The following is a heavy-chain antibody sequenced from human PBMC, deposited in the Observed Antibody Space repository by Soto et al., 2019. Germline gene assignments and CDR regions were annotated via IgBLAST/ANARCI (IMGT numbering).Heavy chain of an antibody. V-gene: IGHV3-23*01. Sequence: EVQLLESGGGLVQPGGSLRLSCAASGFTFNTYAMNWVRQAPGKGLEWVASTSGSGGTINYADSVKGRFTTSRDTSKNTLYLQMNSLSAEDTAVYYCAKGFIVVVTAIRPDDNFDVWGQGTMVTVSS. J-gene: IGHJ3*01. D-gene: IGHD2-21*02. CDR2: TSGSGGTI. CDR3: AKGFIVVVTAIRPDDNFDV. CDR1: GFTFNTYA.